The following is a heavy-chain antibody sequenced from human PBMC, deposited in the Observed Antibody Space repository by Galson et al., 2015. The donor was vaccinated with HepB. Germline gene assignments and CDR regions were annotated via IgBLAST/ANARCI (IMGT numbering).Heavy chain of an antibody. J-gene: IGHJ5*02. Sequence: SVKVSCKASGYTFSSYSIAWVRQAPGQGLEWMGWISAYDSSTSYAQKLQGRVTMTTETSTTTAYMELRRLRSDDTAVYYCARGALVVVVDATQNNWFDPWGQGTLVTVSS. D-gene: IGHD2-15*01. CDR1: GYTFSSYS. CDR3: ARGALVVVVDATQNNWFDP. V-gene: IGHV1-18*01. CDR2: ISAYDSST.